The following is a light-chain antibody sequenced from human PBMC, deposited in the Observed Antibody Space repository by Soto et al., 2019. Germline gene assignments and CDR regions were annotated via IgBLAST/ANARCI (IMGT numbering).Light chain of an antibody. J-gene: IGKJ2*01. CDR1: QTTNTW. CDR3: QQYISYPYT. Sequence: GDRVTITCLASQTTNTWLAWYQQKPGTAPKLLIYDASSLEGGVPSRFSASGSGTEFTLTISSLQPDDLATYYCQQYISYPYTFGQGTKVEIK. CDR2: DAS. V-gene: IGKV1-5*01.